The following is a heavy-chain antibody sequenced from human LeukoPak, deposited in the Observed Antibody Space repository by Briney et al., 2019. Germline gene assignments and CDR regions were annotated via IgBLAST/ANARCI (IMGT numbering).Heavy chain of an antibody. J-gene: IGHJ4*02. CDR1: GFTFSSYS. Sequence: GGSLRLSCAASGFTFSSYSMNWVRQAPGKGLEWVAVISYDGSNKYYADSVKGRFTISRDNAKNTLYLQMNSLRAEDTAVYYCARVSRFLEWLPPSFDYWGQGTLVTVSS. D-gene: IGHD3-3*01. CDR3: ARVSRFLEWLPPSFDY. CDR2: ISYDGSNK. V-gene: IGHV3-30*03.